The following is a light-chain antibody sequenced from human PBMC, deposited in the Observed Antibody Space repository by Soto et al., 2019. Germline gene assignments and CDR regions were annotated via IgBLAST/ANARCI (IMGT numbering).Light chain of an antibody. J-gene: IGLJ1*01. CDR3: CSYAGSYTYV. Sequence: QSVLTQPCSVSGSPGQSVTISCTGTSSDVGGYNFVSWYQHHPGKAPKLMIYNVIQRPSGVPDRFSASKSGNTASLTISGLQAEDEADYYCCSYAGSYTYVFGTGTKLTVL. V-gene: IGLV2-11*01. CDR2: NVI. CDR1: SSDVGGYNF.